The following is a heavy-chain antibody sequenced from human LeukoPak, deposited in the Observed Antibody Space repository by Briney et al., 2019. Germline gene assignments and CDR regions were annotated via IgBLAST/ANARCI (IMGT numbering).Heavy chain of an antibody. V-gene: IGHV4-59*01. CDR3: ARVEEGYGSGRRENYYYYYMDV. Sequence: SETLSLTCTVSGGSISSYYWSWIRQPPRKGLEWIWYIHYTERTNYNPSLKSRVTISVDTSKNQSSLKLSSVTAADTAVYYCARVEEGYGSGRRENYYYYYMDVWGKGTTVTISS. J-gene: IGHJ6*03. D-gene: IGHD3-10*01. CDR1: GGSISSYY. CDR2: IHYTERT.